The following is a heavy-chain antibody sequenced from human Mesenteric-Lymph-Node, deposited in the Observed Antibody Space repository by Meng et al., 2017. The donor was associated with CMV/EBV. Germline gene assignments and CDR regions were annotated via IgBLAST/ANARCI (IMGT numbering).Heavy chain of an antibody. CDR1: GGSISSSSYY. Sequence: ETLSLTCTVSGGSISSSSYYWGWIRQPPGKGLEWVSAMYSGGGTYYADSVQGRFTISRDKSINTLFLQMDSLRPGDTAVYYCARGPESYGWLPVDYWGQGTLVTVSS. CDR2: MYSGGGT. D-gene: IGHD3-22*01. CDR3: ARGPESYGWLPVDY. J-gene: IGHJ4*02. V-gene: IGHV3-53*03.